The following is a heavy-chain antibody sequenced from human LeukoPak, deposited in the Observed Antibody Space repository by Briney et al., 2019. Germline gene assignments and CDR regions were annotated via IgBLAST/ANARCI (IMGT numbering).Heavy chain of an antibody. CDR3: AKDPERCKGGDCYPDY. J-gene: IGHJ4*02. D-gene: IGHD2-21*02. V-gene: IGHV3-23*01. CDR1: GFTFSTYA. Sequence: GGSLRLSCAASGFTFSTYAMSWVRQAPGKGLEWVSAIGHSGHTTYYTDSVKGRFTISRDNSKNTLYLQMNSLRAEDTAVYYCAKDPERCKGGDCYPDYWGQGTLVTVSS. CDR2: IGHSGHTT.